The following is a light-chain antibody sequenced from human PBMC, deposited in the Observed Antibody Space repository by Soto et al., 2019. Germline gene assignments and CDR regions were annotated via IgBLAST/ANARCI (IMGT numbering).Light chain of an antibody. V-gene: IGKV3-20*01. CDR3: QQYGSSPRVT. CDR2: GAS. CDR1: HSMSNSN. Sequence: IVLTQSPGTLSLSPGDRATLSCRASHSMSNSNLAWYQHKPGQAPRLLIYGASNRATGIPDRFSGSGSGTDFTLTISRLEPEDFAVYYCQQYGSSPRVTFGQGTRLEIK. J-gene: IGKJ5*01.